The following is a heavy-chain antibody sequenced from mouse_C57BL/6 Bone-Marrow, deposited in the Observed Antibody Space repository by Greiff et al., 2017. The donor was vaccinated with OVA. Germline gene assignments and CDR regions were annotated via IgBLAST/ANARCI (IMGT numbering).Heavy chain of an antibody. V-gene: IGHV3-1*01. J-gene: IGHJ3*01. CDR3: ARGDWGGFAY. CDR2: ISYSGST. CDR1: GYSITSGYD. D-gene: IGHD4-1*01. Sequence: EVKLLESGPGMVKPSQSLSLTCTVTGYSITSGYDWHWLRHFPGNKLEWMGYISYSGSTNYNPSLKSRISITHDTSKNHFFLKLNSVTTEDTATYYCARGDWGGFAYWGQGTLVTVSA.